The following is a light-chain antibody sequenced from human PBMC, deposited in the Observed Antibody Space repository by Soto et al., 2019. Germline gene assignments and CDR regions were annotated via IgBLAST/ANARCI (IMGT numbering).Light chain of an antibody. J-gene: IGKJ1*01. CDR3: RQYGGSPT. V-gene: IGKV3-20*01. CDR2: GAS. Sequence: ELVLTQSPGTLSVSPGDSATLSCRASQSVSSNYLAWYQQKPGQAPRLLIYGASSRATGIQDRFSGSGSGTEFTLTIRRMEPEDFAVYYCRQYGGSPTCGQGTKVDIK. CDR1: QSVSSNY.